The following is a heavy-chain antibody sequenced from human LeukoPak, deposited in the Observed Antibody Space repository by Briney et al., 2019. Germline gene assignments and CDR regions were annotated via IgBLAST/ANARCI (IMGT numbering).Heavy chain of an antibody. CDR3: ARDSFPAYYYDSSGHREPFDY. CDR1: GYTFTSYA. Sequence: GASVKVSCKASGYTFTSYAMHWVRQAPGQRLEWMGWINAGNGNTKYSQKFQGRVTITRDTSASTAYMELSSLRSEDTAVYYCARDSFPAYYYDSSGHREPFDYWGQGTLVTVSS. D-gene: IGHD3-22*01. V-gene: IGHV1-3*01. J-gene: IGHJ4*02. CDR2: INAGNGNT.